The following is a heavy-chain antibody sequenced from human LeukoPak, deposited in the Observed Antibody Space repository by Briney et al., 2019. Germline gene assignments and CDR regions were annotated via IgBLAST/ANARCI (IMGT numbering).Heavy chain of an antibody. CDR2: INPNSGGT. J-gene: IGHJ3*02. Sequence: WASVKVSCKASGYTFTTYWLHWLRQAPGQGLEWMGWINPNSGGTYYAQIFQGRVTMTRDTSISTAYMELSRLKSDDTAVYYCARGPSHGAFDIWGQGTMVTVSS. CDR3: ARGPSHGAFDI. CDR1: GYTFTTYW. V-gene: IGHV1-2*02.